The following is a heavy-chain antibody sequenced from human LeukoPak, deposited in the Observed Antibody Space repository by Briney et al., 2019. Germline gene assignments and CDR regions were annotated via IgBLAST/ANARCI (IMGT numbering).Heavy chain of an antibody. J-gene: IGHJ6*02. D-gene: IGHD4-11*01. CDR1: GFTVSSNY. CDR2: IHSGGST. V-gene: IGHV3-53*04. Sequence: GGSLRLSCAASGFTVSSNYMSWVRQAPGKGLEWVSVIHSGGSTYYADSVKGRFTISRHNSKSTLYLQMNSLRVEDTAVYYCARATDDYSNYYYYGMDVWGQGTTVTVSS. CDR3: ARATDDYSNYYYYGMDV.